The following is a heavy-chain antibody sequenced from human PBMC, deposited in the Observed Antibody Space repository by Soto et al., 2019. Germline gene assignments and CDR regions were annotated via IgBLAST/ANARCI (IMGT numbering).Heavy chain of an antibody. Sequence: SETLSLTCTVSGGSISSYYWSWIRQPPGKGLEWIGYIYYSGSTNYNPSLKSRVTISVDTSKNQFSLKLSSVTAADTAVYYCARDVLREPYYYGMDVWGQGTTVTVSS. V-gene: IGHV4-59*01. CDR2: IYYSGST. CDR1: GGSISSYY. CDR3: ARDVLREPYYYGMDV. D-gene: IGHD2-8*02. J-gene: IGHJ6*02.